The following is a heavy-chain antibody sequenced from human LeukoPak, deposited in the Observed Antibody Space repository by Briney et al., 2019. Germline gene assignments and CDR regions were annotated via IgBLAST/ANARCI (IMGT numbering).Heavy chain of an antibody. J-gene: IGHJ4*02. CDR3: ARGVSLYYYDSSGNYPLDY. V-gene: IGHV4-34*01. D-gene: IGHD3-22*01. Sequence: SETLSLTCAVYGGSFSGYYWSWIRQPPGKGLEWIGEINHSGSTNYNPSLKSRVTISVDTSKNQFSLKLSSVTAADTAVYYCARGVSLYYYDSSGNYPLDYWGQGTLVTVSS. CDR1: GGSFSGYY. CDR2: INHSGST.